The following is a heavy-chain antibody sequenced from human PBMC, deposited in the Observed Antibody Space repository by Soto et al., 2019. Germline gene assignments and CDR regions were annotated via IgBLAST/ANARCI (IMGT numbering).Heavy chain of an antibody. Sequence: GGSLRLSCAASGFTFSSYGMHWVRQSPGKGLEWVAAISYDGSNKYYADSVKGRFTISRDNSKNTLYLQMNSLRAEDTAVYYCAKSRQNCGGDCYPLYYYYGMDVWGQGTTVTVSS. CDR1: GFTFSSYG. D-gene: IGHD2-21*02. V-gene: IGHV3-30*18. CDR3: AKSRQNCGGDCYPLYYYYGMDV. J-gene: IGHJ6*02. CDR2: ISYDGSNK.